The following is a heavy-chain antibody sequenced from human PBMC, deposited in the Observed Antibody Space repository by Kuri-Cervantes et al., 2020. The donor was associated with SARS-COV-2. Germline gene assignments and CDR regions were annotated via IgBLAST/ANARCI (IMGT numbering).Heavy chain of an antibody. Sequence: LSLTCAASGFTFSSYWMGWVRQAPGKGLEWVANIDQDGYEKYFVDSVEGRLTISRDNAKNSLYLQMNSLRAEDTAVYYCARVFGSYVAAAAAYYFDYWGQGTLVTVSS. V-gene: IGHV3-7*01. CDR3: ARVFGSYVAAAAAYYFDY. J-gene: IGHJ4*02. CDR1: GFTFSSYW. D-gene: IGHD6-13*01. CDR2: IDQDGYEK.